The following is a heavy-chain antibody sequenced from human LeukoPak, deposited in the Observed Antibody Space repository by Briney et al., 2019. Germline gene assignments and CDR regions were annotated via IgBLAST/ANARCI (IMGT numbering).Heavy chain of an antibody. CDR2: ISYTGTT. J-gene: IGHJ4*02. CDR3: ARLGGNWNSPGRDY. Sequence: PSETLSLTCSVSGGSINGYSWTWIRQPPGMRLEWVGHISYTGTTNYNPSLTTRVAISVDTSKSQFSLKLNSVTDADTGLYFCARLGGNWNSPGRDYWGQGALVSVSS. V-gene: IGHV4-59*08. CDR1: GGSINGYS. D-gene: IGHD3-10*01.